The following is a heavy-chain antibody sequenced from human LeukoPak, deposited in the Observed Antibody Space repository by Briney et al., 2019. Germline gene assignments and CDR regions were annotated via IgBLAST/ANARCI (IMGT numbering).Heavy chain of an antibody. V-gene: IGHV3-30-3*01. CDR2: ISYDGSNK. CDR3: ARARDRSGQPPDYYYYGMDV. D-gene: IGHD3-22*01. CDR1: GFTFSNYA. Sequence: PGGSLRLSCAASGFTFSNYAMSWVRQAPGKGLEWVAVISYDGSNKYYADSVKGRFTISRDNSKNTLYLQMNSLRAEDTAVYYCARARDRSGQPPDYYYYGMDVWGQGTTVTVSS. J-gene: IGHJ6*02.